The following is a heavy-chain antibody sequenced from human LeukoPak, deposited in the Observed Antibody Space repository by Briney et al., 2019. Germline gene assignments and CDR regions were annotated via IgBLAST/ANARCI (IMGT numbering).Heavy chain of an antibody. V-gene: IGHV1-2*06. Sequence: ASVKVSCKASGYTSTGYYMHWVRQAPGQGLEWMGRINPNSGGTNYAQKFQGRVTMTRDTCISTAYMELSRLRSDDTAVYYCARGDYGNDAFDIWGQGTMVTVSS. D-gene: IGHD4-11*01. CDR2: INPNSGGT. CDR1: GYTSTGYY. CDR3: ARGDYGNDAFDI. J-gene: IGHJ3*02.